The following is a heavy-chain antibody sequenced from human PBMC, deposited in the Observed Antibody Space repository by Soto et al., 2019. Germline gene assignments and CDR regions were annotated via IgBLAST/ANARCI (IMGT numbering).Heavy chain of an antibody. Sequence: GGSLRLSCAASGFTFSSYEMNWVRQAPGKGLEWVSYTSSSGSTIYYADSVKGRFTISRDNAKNSLYLQMNSLRAEDTAVYYCARQYYDFWSGYPIPTWFVPLGQGTLVTVSS. CDR2: TSSSGSTI. D-gene: IGHD3-3*01. CDR1: GFTFSSYE. J-gene: IGHJ5*02. CDR3: ARQYYDFWSGYPIPTWFVP. V-gene: IGHV3-48*03.